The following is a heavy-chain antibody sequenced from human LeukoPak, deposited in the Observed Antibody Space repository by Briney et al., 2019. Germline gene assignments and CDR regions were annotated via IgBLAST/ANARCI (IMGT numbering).Heavy chain of an antibody. CDR3: ARDSSSSSFEFDY. CDR1: GFTFSSYA. Sequence: GGSLRLSCAASGFTFSSYAMHWVRQAPGKGLEWVAVISYDGSNKYYADSVKGRFTISRDNSKNTLYLQMNGLRAEDTAVYYCARDSSSSSFEFDYWGQETLVTVSS. CDR2: ISYDGSNK. D-gene: IGHD6-6*01. V-gene: IGHV3-30-3*01. J-gene: IGHJ4*02.